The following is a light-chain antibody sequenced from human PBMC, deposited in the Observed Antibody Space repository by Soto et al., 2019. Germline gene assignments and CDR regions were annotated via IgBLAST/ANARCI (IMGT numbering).Light chain of an antibody. J-gene: IGKJ1*01. Sequence: EIVMTQSPATLSVSPGESATLSCRASQGVSSNLAWYQQEPGQAPRLLIYGASTRATGIPVRFSGSGSGTEFTLTISSLQSEDFAVYYCQQYNNWPRTFGQGTKVEIK. V-gene: IGKV3-15*01. CDR3: QQYNNWPRT. CDR2: GAS. CDR1: QGVSSN.